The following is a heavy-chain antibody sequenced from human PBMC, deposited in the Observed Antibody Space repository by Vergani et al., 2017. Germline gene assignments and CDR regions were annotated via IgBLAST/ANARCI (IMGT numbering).Heavy chain of an antibody. CDR1: GYTFTAYY. Sequence: QVQLVQSGAEVGKPGASVKISCKAPGYTFTAYYIHWVRQAPEQGLEWVGVISPDGFSTFYAQKFQGRVTITRDTSTSTVYVEVTSLRSDDTAVYYCAREPPLTGFLDYWGQGTLVTVSS. CDR2: ISPDGFST. D-gene: IGHD3-9*01. J-gene: IGHJ4*02. CDR3: AREPPLTGFLDY. V-gene: IGHV1-46*03.